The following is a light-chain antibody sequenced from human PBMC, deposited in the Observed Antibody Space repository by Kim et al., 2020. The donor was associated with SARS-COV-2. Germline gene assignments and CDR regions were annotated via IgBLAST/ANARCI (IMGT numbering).Light chain of an antibody. Sequence: SYELTQPPSVSLSPGQTARITCSGDALSKQYAYWYQQKTGQAPVLAMFQDSERPSGIPERFSGSTSGTTVTLTISGVQAEDEADYYCQSADTSGTSVIFGGGTQLTVL. V-gene: IGLV3-25*03. CDR2: QDS. J-gene: IGLJ2*01. CDR1: ALSKQY. CDR3: QSADTSGTSVI.